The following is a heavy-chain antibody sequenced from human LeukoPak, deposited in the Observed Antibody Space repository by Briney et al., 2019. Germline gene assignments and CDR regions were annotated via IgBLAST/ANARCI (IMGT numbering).Heavy chain of an antibody. D-gene: IGHD6-6*01. CDR2: IYHSGST. CDR3: ALYSSTSDY. J-gene: IGHJ4*02. CDR1: GGSISTYY. Sequence: SETLSLTCIVSGGSISTYYWSWIRQPPGKGLEWIGYIYHSGSTNYNPSLKSRVTISVDTSKNQFSLKLSSVTAADTAMYYCALYSSTSDYWGQGTLVTVSS. V-gene: IGHV4-59*01.